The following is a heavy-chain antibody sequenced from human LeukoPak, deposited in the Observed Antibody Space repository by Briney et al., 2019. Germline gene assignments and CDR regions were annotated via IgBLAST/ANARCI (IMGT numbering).Heavy chain of an antibody. CDR1: AFTFSSYD. D-gene: IGHD5-18*01. CDR2: LRYDGRKK. J-gene: IGHJ4*02. V-gene: IGHV3-33*08. Sequence: GGSLRLSCAASAFTFSSYDMHWVRQAPGKGREWVTVLRYDGRKKYHADSARGRFTISRANTKNTLYLKMVSLRAEDTAVYYCARDTNVQGYSYAQDNFEYWGQGNLVTVSS. CDR3: ARDTNVQGYSYAQDNFEY.